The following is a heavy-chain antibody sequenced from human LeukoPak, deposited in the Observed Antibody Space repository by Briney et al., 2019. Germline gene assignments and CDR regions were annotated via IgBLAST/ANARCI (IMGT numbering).Heavy chain of an antibody. V-gene: IGHV1-2*06. J-gene: IGHJ2*01. Sequence: ASVKVSCKASGYTLIDYYIHWVRQAPGQGLEWMGRLNPDSGYTNYKEKFQGRVTMTTDTSINTAYVELNGLRSDDAAVYYCARAGRGGSCSGDGCHHHYWYFDLWGRGTLVAVST. CDR2: LNPDSGYT. D-gene: IGHD2-15*01. CDR3: ARAGRGGSCSGDGCHHHYWYFDL. CDR1: GYTLIDYY.